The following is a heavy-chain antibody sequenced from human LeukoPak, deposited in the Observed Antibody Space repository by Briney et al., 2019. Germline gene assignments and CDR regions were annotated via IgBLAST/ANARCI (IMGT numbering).Heavy chain of an antibody. J-gene: IGHJ6*02. V-gene: IGHV3-13*01. CDR1: GFTFSNYD. CDR2: LGPADDT. CDR3: SASRPHYGDYYGLDV. Sequence: PGGSLRLSCAASGFTFSNYDMFWVRQSTGKGLEWVSTLGPADDTYYPGSVRGRFTISRDNSKNTLYLQMNSLRTEDTAVYFCSASRPHYGDYYGLDVWGHGTTVTVSS. D-gene: IGHD4/OR15-4a*01.